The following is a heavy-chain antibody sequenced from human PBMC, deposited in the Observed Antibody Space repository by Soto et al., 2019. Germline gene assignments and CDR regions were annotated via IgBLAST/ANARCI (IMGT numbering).Heavy chain of an antibody. Sequence: PSETLSLTCTVPGGSISSYYWSWIRQPPGKGLEWIAYIYYTGSTNYNPSLKSRVTLSADTSKNQFSLNLSSVTAADTAMYYCARVGGSGWNFDSWGQGILVTVSS. J-gene: IGHJ4*02. CDR1: GGSISSYY. CDR3: ARVGGSGWNFDS. V-gene: IGHV4-59*01. CDR2: IYYTGST. D-gene: IGHD6-19*01.